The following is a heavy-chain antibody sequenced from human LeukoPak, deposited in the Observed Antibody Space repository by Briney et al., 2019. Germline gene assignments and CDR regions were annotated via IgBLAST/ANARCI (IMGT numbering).Heavy chain of an antibody. J-gene: IGHJ6*02. CDR1: GFTFSSYA. Sequence: GGSLRLSCAASGFTFSSYAMHWVRQAPGKGLEWVAVIWYDGSNKYYADSVKGRFTISRDNSKSTLYLQMNSLRAEDTAVYYCARDKADYGDYDYYYYYGMDVWGQGTTVTVSS. V-gene: IGHV3-33*08. CDR2: IWYDGSNK. CDR3: ARDKADYGDYDYYYYYGMDV. D-gene: IGHD4-17*01.